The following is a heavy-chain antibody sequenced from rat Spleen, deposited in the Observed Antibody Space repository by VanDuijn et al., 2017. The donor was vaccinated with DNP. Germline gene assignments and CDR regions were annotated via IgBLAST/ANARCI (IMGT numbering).Heavy chain of an antibody. CDR3: TRQDPFDY. Sequence: EVQLVESDGGLVQPGRSLKLSCAASGFTFSDYYMAWVRQAPTKGLEWVATISYDGSSTYYRYSVKGRFTLSRDNAKSTLYLQMDSLRSEDTATYYCTRQDPFDYWGQGVMVTVSS. CDR1: GFTFSDYY. J-gene: IGHJ2*01. CDR2: ISYDGSST. V-gene: IGHV5-29*01.